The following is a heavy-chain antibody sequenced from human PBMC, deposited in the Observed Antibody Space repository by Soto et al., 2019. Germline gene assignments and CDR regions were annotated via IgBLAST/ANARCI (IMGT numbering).Heavy chain of an antibody. Sequence: ASVKVSCKASGYTFSDYYIHWVRQAPGQGLEWMGWINPNRGGTKYAPKFQGGVTMTRDTSITTAYMELSRLRSGDTAVYYCAREPATAKPEGVDFWGQGTLVTVSS. J-gene: IGHJ4*02. D-gene: IGHD1-1*01. CDR1: GYTFSDYY. CDR2: INPNRGGT. V-gene: IGHV1-2*02. CDR3: AREPATAKPEGVDF.